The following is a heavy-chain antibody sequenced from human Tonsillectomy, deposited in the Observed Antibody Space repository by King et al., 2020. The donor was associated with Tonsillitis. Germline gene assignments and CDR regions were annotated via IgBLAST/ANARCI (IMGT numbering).Heavy chain of an antibody. CDR2: IYYTGNT. D-gene: IGHD6-13*01. CDR1: GGSISTYY. V-gene: IGHV4-59*08. Sequence: VQLQESGPGQLKPSETLSLTCTVSGGSISTYYWSWIRQPPGKGLEWLGYIYYTGNTNYNPSLKSRVSISVDTSKNLFSLKLTSVTAADTVVYYCARVQQLVLDNWGQGTLVTVSS. J-gene: IGHJ4*02. CDR3: ARVQQLVLDN.